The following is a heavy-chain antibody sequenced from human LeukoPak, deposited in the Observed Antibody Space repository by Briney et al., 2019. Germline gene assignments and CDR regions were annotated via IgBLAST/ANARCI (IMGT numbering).Heavy chain of an antibody. D-gene: IGHD6-13*01. CDR2: ISGSGGST. CDR1: GFTFSSYA. Sequence: GGSLRLSCAASGFTFSSYAMSWVRQAPGKGLEWVSAISGSGGSTHYADSVKGRFTISRDNSKDTLYLQMNSLRAEDTAVYYCAKDRDYSSSWYVTRYFDYWGQGTLVTVSS. V-gene: IGHV3-23*01. J-gene: IGHJ4*02. CDR3: AKDRDYSSSWYVTRYFDY.